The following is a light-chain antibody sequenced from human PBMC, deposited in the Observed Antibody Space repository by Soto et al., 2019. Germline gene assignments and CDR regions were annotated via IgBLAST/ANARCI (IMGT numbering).Light chain of an antibody. V-gene: IGLV2-8*01. Sequence: QSVLTQPPSASGSPGQSVTISCTGTSSDVGAYNYVSWYQQHPGKAPKLMIYEVSKRPSGVPDRFSGSKSGNTASLTVSGLQAEDEADYYRQSYDSSLSGSVFGTGTKVTVL. J-gene: IGLJ1*01. CDR3: QSYDSSLSGSV. CDR1: SSDVGAYNY. CDR2: EVS.